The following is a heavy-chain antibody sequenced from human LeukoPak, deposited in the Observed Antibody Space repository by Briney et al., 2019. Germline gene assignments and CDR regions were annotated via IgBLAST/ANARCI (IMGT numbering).Heavy chain of an antibody. V-gene: IGHV1-18*01. CDR1: GYTFTSYA. Sequence: ASVKVSCKASGYTFTSYAMNWVRQAPGQGLEWMGWISAYNGNTNYAQKLQGRVTMTTDTSTSTAYMELRSLRSDDTAVYYCARGVWFGELFPFDYWGQGTLVTVSS. D-gene: IGHD3-10*01. CDR2: ISAYNGNT. J-gene: IGHJ4*02. CDR3: ARGVWFGELFPFDY.